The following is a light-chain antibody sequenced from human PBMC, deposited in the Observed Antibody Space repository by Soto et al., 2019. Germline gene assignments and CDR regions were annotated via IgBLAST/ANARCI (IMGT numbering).Light chain of an antibody. J-gene: IGKJ2*02. Sequence: EIVLTQSSATLSLSPGERATLSCRASQSVTSNALAWYQQKPGQAPRLLIYGVSSRATGIPDRFSGSGSGTDFTLTISSLEPEDFAVYFCQQRGKWPSTFGPGTKVEMK. CDR3: QQRGKWPST. V-gene: IGKV3-11*01. CDR1: QSVTSN. CDR2: GVS.